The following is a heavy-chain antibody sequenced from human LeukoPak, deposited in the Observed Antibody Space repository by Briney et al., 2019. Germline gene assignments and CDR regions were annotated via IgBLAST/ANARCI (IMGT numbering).Heavy chain of an antibody. CDR3: ARGAVAGTPTFEY. Sequence: SETLSLTCTVSGGSISRYYWSWIRQPPANGLEWIGYIYYSGSTNYNPSLKSRVTISVDTSKNQFSLKLSSVTAADTAVYYCARGAVAGTPTFEYWGQGTLVTVSS. V-gene: IGHV4-59*01. CDR2: IYYSGST. CDR1: GGSISRYY. J-gene: IGHJ4*02. D-gene: IGHD6-19*01.